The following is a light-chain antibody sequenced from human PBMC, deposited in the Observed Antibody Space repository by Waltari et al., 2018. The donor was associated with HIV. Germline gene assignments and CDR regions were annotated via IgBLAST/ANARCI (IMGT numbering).Light chain of an antibody. J-gene: IGLJ3*02. V-gene: IGLV3-25*03. Sequence: SYELTQPPSVSVSPGQTARITCSGDALPKQYAYWYQQKPGQAPVLVRDKDSERPSVIPERFSGSISGTTVTLTISGVQAEDEADYYGQSAASSATYRVFGGGTKLTVL. CDR1: ALPKQY. CDR3: QSAASSATYRV. CDR2: KDS.